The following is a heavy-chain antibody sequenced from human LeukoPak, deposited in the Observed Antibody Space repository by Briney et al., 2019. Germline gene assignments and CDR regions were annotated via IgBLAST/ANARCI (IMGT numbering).Heavy chain of an antibody. CDR2: ISGSGGST. D-gene: IGHD3-22*01. V-gene: IGHV3-23*01. Sequence: GRSLRLSCAASGFTFSSYTMHWVRQAPAQGLEWVSAISGSGGSTYYADSVKGRFTISRDNSKNTLYLQMNSLRAEDTAVYYCAKMMIEDYFDYWGQGTLVTVSS. CDR3: AKMMIEDYFDY. J-gene: IGHJ4*02. CDR1: GFTFSSYT.